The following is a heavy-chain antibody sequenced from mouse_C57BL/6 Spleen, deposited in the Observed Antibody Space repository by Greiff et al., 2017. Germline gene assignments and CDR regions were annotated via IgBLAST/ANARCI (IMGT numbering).Heavy chain of an antibody. J-gene: IGHJ1*03. CDR2: IYPGSGST. D-gene: IGHD1-2*01. Sequence: VQLQQPGAELVKPGASVKMSCKASGYTFTSYWITWVKQRPGQGLEWIGDIYPGSGSTNYNEKFKSKATLTVDTSSSTAYMQLSSLTSEDAAVYYCARGDYGAGGYFDVWGTGTTVTVSS. CDR3: ARGDYGAGGYFDV. V-gene: IGHV1-55*01. CDR1: GYTFTSYW.